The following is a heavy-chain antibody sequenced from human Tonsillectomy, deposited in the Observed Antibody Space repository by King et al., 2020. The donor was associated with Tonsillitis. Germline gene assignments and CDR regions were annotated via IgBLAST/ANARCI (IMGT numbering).Heavy chain of an antibody. CDR3: ARARSWYAVDATLVY. CDR1: GFTFSSYG. CDR2: ISYDGSNK. Sequence: QVQLVESGGGVVQPGRSLRLSCAASGFTFSSYGMHWVRQAPGKGLEWVAVISYDGSNKYYADSVKGRFTISRDNSKNTMYLQMNSLRAEDRAVYYCARARSWYAVDATLVYWGQGTLVTVSS. D-gene: IGHD5-18*01. V-gene: IGHV3-33*05. J-gene: IGHJ4*02.